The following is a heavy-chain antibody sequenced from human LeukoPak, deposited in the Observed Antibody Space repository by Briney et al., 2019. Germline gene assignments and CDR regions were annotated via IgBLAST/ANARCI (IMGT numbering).Heavy chain of an antibody. CDR2: ISSSSSYI. CDR1: GFTFSSYS. V-gene: IGHV3-21*01. D-gene: IGHD6-19*01. J-gene: IGHJ6*02. CDR3: ARDSDSSGWYALDV. Sequence: GGSLRLSCAASGFTFSSYSMNWVRQAPGKGLEWVSSISSSSSYIYYADSVKGRFTISRDNAKNSLYLQMNSLRAEDTAVYYCARDSDSSGWYALDVWGQGTTATVSS.